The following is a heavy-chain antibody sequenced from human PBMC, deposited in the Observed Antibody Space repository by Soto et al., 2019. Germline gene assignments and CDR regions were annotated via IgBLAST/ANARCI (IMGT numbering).Heavy chain of an antibody. Sequence: GGSLRLSCAASGFTFSNAWMNWVRQAPGKGLEWVGRIKSKTDGGATDYAAPVKGRFTISRDDSKNTLYLQINSLKTEDSAVYYCTTPAYYYDSSGYYYGYYYGMDVWGQGTTVTVSS. CDR3: TTPAYYYDSSGYYYGYYYGMDV. CDR2: IKSKTDGGAT. CDR1: GFTFSNAW. D-gene: IGHD3-22*01. J-gene: IGHJ6*02. V-gene: IGHV3-15*07.